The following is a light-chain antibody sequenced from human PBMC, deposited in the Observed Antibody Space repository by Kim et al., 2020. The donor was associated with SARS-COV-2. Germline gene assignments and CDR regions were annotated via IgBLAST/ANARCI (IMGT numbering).Light chain of an antibody. CDR2: QDS. J-gene: IGLJ2*01. CDR3: QAWDSSTVV. Sequence: SYELTQPPSVSVSPGQTASITCSGDKLGDKYACWYQQKPGQSPVLVIYQDSKRPSGIPERFSGSNPGNTDTLTISGTQAMDEADYYCQAWDSSTVVFGGGTQLTVL. CDR1: KLGDKY. V-gene: IGLV3-1*01.